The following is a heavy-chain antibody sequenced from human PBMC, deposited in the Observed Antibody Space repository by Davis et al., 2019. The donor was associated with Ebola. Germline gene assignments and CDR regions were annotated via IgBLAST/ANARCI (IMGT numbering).Heavy chain of an antibody. CDR1: GGSISVYY. CDR3: ARGTYSGSFY. V-gene: IGHV4-59*01. D-gene: IGHD1-26*01. J-gene: IGHJ4*02. CDR2: IFYTGTT. Sequence: PSETLSLTCTISGGSISVYYWSWIRQPPGKRPEWIGNIFYTGTTNYNPSLTGRATMSVNTSKNQFSLNLNSVTAADTAMYYCARGTYSGSFYWGQGTLVTVSS.